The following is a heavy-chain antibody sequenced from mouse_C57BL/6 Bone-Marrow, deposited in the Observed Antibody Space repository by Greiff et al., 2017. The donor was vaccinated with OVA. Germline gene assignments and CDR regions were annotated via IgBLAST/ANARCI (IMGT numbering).Heavy chain of an antibody. J-gene: IGHJ2*01. Sequence: EVQLQQSGAELVRPGASVKLSCTASGFNIKDDYMHWVKQRPEQGLEWIGWIDPENGDTEYASKFQGKATITADTSSNTAYLQLSSLTSEDTAVYYCTTGDYDDYWGQGTTRTVSS. D-gene: IGHD2-4*01. V-gene: IGHV14-4*01. CDR2: IDPENGDT. CDR1: GFNIKDDY. CDR3: TTGDYDDY.